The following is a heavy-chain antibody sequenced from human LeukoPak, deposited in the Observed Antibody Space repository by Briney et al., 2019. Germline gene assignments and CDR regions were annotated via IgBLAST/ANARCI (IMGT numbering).Heavy chain of an antibody. CDR3: AREWPPNY. Sequence: PSETLSLTCTVSGGSISTYYWSWIRQPAGKGLEWIGRIYPRGSTNYNPSLKSRVTMSVDTSKNQFTLKLTSVTAADTAVYYCAREWPPNYWGQGTLVTVSS. D-gene: IGHD5-24*01. CDR1: GGSISTYY. V-gene: IGHV4-4*07. CDR2: IYPRGST. J-gene: IGHJ4*02.